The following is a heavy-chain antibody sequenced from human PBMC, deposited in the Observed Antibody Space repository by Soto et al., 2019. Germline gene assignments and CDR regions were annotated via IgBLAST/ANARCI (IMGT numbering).Heavy chain of an antibody. D-gene: IGHD6-13*01. Sequence: SETLSLTCAVYGGSFSGYYWSWIRQPPGKGLEWIGEINHSGSTNYNPSLKSRVTISVDTSKNQFSLKLSSVTAADTAVYYCARDRYSSSWYSRTIYYFDYWGQGTLVTVSS. V-gene: IGHV4-34*01. CDR3: ARDRYSSSWYSRTIYYFDY. CDR1: GGSFSGYY. CDR2: INHSGST. J-gene: IGHJ4*02.